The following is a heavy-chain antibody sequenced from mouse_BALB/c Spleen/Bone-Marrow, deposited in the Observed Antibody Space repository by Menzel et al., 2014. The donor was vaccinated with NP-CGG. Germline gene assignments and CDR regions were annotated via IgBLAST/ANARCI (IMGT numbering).Heavy chain of an antibody. D-gene: IGHD2-14*01. CDR2: IYPSDSYS. V-gene: IGHV1-69*02. J-gene: IGHJ4*01. Sequence: QVQLQQPGAELVRPGASVKVSCKASGYTFTNYWINWVRQRPGQGLEWIGNIYPSDSYSNYNQKFKDKATLTVGKSSSTAYMQLSSPTSEDSAVYYCTRRDRYDYYGVDYWGQGTSVTVSS. CDR3: TRRDRYDYYGVDY. CDR1: GYTFTNYW.